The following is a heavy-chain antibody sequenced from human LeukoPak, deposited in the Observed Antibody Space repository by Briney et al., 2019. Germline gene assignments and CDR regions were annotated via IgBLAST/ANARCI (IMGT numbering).Heavy chain of an antibody. CDR1: GFTFSDYY. J-gene: IGHJ6*03. D-gene: IGHD4-11*01. V-gene: IGHV3-11*01. CDR2: ISSSGSTI. CDR3: ATSPTVTTFWDYYYMDV. Sequence: GGSLRLSCAASGFTFSDYYMSWIRQAPGKGPGWVSYISSSGSTIYYADSGKGRFTISRDNAKNSLYLQMNSLRAEDTAVYYCATSPTVTTFWDYYYMDVWGKGTTVTVSS.